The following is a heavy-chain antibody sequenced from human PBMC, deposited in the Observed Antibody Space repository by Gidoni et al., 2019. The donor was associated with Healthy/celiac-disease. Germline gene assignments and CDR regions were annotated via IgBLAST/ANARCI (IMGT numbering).Heavy chain of an antibody. D-gene: IGHD6-6*01. J-gene: IGHJ4*02. CDR1: GGTFSSYA. CDR2: IIPILGIA. V-gene: IGHV1-69*04. Sequence: QVQLVQSGAEVKKPGSSVKVSCKASGGTFSSYAISWVRQAPGQGLEWMGRIIPILGIANYAQKFQGRVTITADKSTGTAYMELSSLRSEDTAVYYCARDQAPEGREVYYFDYWGQGTLVTVSS. CDR3: ARDQAPEGREVYYFDY.